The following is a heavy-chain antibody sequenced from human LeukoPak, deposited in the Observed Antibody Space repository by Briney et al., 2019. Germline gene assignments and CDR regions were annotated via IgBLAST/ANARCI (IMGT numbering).Heavy chain of an antibody. Sequence: GGSLRLSCAASGFTFSSYAMHWVRQAPGKGLEWVAVISYDGSNKYYADSVKGRFTISRDKSKNTLYLQMNRLRAKDTAVYYRARLGVQRTIDYWGQGTLVTVSS. V-gene: IGHV3-30*04. J-gene: IGHJ4*02. CDR3: ARLGVQRTIDY. CDR2: ISYDGSNK. CDR1: GFTFSSYA. D-gene: IGHD3-10*01.